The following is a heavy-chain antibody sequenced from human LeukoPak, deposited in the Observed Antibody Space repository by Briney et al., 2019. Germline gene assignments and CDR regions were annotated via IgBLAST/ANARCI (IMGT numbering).Heavy chain of an antibody. D-gene: IGHD3-22*01. CDR3: ARGLKAVRRYYDSSGYYYPS. V-gene: IGHV4-31*11. CDR1: GGSFSGYY. J-gene: IGHJ5*02. Sequence: SETLSLTCAVYGGSFSGYYWSWIRQHPGKGLEWIGYIYYSGSTYYNPSLKSRVTISVDTSKNQFSLKLSSVTAADTAVYYCARGLKAVRRYYDSSGYYYPSWGQGTLVTVSS. CDR2: IYYSGST.